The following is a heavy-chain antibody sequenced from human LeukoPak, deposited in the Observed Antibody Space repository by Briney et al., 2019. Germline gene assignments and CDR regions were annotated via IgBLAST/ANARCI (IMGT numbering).Heavy chain of an antibody. D-gene: IGHD1-1*01. Sequence: GGSLRLSCAASGFTFSNYGMHWVRQAPGKGLEWVALLWYDGANKNYADSVKGRFTISRDNSKNTVYLQVTSLRAEDTALYYCARDPSGSWNDVGTFDSWGQGTLVSVSS. CDR3: ARDPSGSWNDVGTFDS. J-gene: IGHJ4*02. V-gene: IGHV3-33*01. CDR1: GFTFSNYG. CDR2: LWYDGANK.